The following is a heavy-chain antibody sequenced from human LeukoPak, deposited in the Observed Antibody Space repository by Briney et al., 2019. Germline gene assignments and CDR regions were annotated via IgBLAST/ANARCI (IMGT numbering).Heavy chain of an antibody. Sequence: ASVKVSCTASGYTFTSYSINWVRQAPGKGLEWMGWISAYNGNTKYAQKVQGRVTMTTDTSTSTAYMELRSLRSDDTAVYYCARGLGGSGSYFLTFDYWGQGTLVTVSS. CDR1: GYTFTSYS. J-gene: IGHJ4*02. V-gene: IGHV1-18*01. CDR3: ARGLGGSGSYFLTFDY. CDR2: ISAYNGNT. D-gene: IGHD1-26*01.